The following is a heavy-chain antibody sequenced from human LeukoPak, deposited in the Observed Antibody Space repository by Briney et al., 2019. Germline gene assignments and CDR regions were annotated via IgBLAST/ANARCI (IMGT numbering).Heavy chain of an antibody. CDR1: GGSISSSSYY. CDR3: ARGPTTPAAIPVRAFDI. Sequence: PSETLSLTCTVSGGSISSSSYYWGWIRQPPGKGLEWIGSIYYSGSTYYNPSLKSRVTISVDTSKNQFSLKLSSVTAADTAVYYCARGPTTPAAIPVRAFDIWGQGTMVTVSS. J-gene: IGHJ3*02. CDR2: IYYSGST. D-gene: IGHD2-2*02. V-gene: IGHV4-39*07.